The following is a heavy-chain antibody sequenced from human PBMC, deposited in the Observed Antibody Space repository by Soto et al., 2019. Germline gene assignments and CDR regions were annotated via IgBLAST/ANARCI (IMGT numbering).Heavy chain of an antibody. D-gene: IGHD3-10*01. V-gene: IGHV4-30-2*01. CDR2: ILHTGGT. Sequence: LTCALSVCPISGCGFSWSWIRQPPGKGLEWIGYILHTGGTQYNPSLKSRVSMSVDNSKKQFSLHLTSVTAADTAVYYCARLQFGEGFDYWGQGALVTVSS. CDR3: ARLQFGEGFDY. J-gene: IGHJ4*02. CDR1: VCPISGCGFS.